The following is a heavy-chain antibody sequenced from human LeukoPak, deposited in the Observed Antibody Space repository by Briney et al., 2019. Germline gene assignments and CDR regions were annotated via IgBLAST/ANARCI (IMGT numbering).Heavy chain of an antibody. CDR3: VRGGEIGFDH. CDR2: IASTGET. CDR1: GYTFSTFD. Sequence: PGGSLRLSCAASGYTFSTFDMHWVRQASGRDLEWVSSIASTGETYYAGSVKGRFTVSRENAKNSLYLQMNSLRAGDTAGYHCVRGGEIGFDHWGQGTLVTVSS. J-gene: IGHJ4*02. D-gene: IGHD3-16*01. V-gene: IGHV3-13*01.